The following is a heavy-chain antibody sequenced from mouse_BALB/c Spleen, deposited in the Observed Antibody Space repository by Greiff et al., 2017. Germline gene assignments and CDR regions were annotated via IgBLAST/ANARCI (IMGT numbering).Heavy chain of an antibody. Sequence: QVQLQQPGAELVKPGASVKMSCKASGYTFTSYNMHWVKQTPGQGLEWIGAIYPGNGDTSYNQKFKGKATLTADKSSSTAYMQLSSLTSEDSAVYYCSRSGTYYGNRFAYWGQGTLVTVSA. D-gene: IGHD2-10*01. V-gene: IGHV1-12*01. CDR1: GYTFTSYN. CDR2: IYPGNGDT. J-gene: IGHJ3*01. CDR3: SRSGTYYGNRFAY.